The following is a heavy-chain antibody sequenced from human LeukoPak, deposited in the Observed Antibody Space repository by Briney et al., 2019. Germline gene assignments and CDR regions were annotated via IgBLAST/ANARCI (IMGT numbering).Heavy chain of an antibody. V-gene: IGHV3-7*01. CDR3: ARDPLPYYYYSSGYYYDY. D-gene: IGHD3-22*01. CDR1: GFTFSSYW. J-gene: IGHJ4*02. Sequence: GGSLRLSCAASGFTFSSYWMSWVRQAPGKGLEWVANIKQDGSEKYYVDSVKGRFTISRDNAKNSLYLQMNSLRAEDTAVYYCARDPLPYYYYSSGYYYDYWGQGTLVTVSA. CDR2: IKQDGSEK.